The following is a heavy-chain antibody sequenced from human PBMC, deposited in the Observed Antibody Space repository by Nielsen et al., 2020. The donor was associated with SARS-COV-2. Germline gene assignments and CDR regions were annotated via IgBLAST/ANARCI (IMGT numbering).Heavy chain of an antibody. J-gene: IGHJ6*02. CDR3: AREGTDYGDLRGSMDV. Sequence: ASVLVSCKASGYTFIGHYMHRVRHPPAQPLAKMVRINPNSGGTNYAQKFQGRVTMTRDTSISKAYMELSRLKSDETAVYYCAREGTDYGDLRGSMDVWDQVTTVTVSS. D-gene: IGHD4-17*01. V-gene: IGHV1-2*06. CDR1: GYTFIGHY. CDR2: INPNSGGT.